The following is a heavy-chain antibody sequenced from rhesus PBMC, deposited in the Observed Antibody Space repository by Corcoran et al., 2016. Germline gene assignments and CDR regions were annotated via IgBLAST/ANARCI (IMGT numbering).Heavy chain of an antibody. D-gene: IGHD1-26*01. CDR3: ARDVHSMNYDYFEF. V-gene: IGHV4-173*01. CDR1: GGSISSNS. Sequence: QLQLQESGPGLVKPSETLSLTCAVSGGSISSNSWTWIRQPPGKGLEWIGRFFGRGRSTAYNPSIKSRVSSSRDTSKNQISLKVSSVTAADTAVYYCARDVHSMNYDYFEFWGQGALVTVSS. J-gene: IGHJ1*01. CDR2: FFGRGRST.